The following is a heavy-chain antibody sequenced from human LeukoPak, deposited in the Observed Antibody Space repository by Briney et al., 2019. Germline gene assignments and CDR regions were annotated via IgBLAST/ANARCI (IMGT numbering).Heavy chain of an antibody. CDR2: ISYDGNDK. D-gene: IGHD5-12*01. Sequence: PGRSLRLSCAASGFTFSNYGMHWVRQAPGKGLEWVSVISYDGNDKYYADSVKGRFAFSRDNAKNSLYLQMNSLRAEDTAVYYCVSSGYEYNDAFDIWGQGTMVTVSS. J-gene: IGHJ3*02. CDR3: VSSGYEYNDAFDI. V-gene: IGHV3-30*03. CDR1: GFTFSNYG.